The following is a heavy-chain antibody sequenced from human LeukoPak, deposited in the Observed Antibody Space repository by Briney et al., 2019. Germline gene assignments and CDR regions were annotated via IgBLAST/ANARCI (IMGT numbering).Heavy chain of an antibody. Sequence: PSETLSLTCTVSGGSISSSSYYWGWIRQPPGKGLGWIGSIYYSGSTYYNPSLKSQVTISIDTSTNQFSLKLSLVTAADTAVYYCARLRGDYYDSSGYYPDAFDIWGQGTMVTASS. J-gene: IGHJ3*02. V-gene: IGHV4-39*07. CDR3: ARLRGDYYDSSGYYPDAFDI. CDR1: GGSISSSSYY. D-gene: IGHD3-22*01. CDR2: IYYSGST.